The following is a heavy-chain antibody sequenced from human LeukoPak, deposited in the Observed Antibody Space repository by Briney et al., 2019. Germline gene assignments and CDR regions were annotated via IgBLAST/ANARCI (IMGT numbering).Heavy chain of an antibody. V-gene: IGHV3-23*01. CDR1: GFTFSSYA. D-gene: IGHD6-19*01. CDR2: ISGSSGST. CDR3: AKKLAVAGTVYFDY. J-gene: IGHJ4*02. Sequence: PGGSLRLSCAASGFTFSSYAMSWVRQAPGKGLEWVSAISGSSGSTYYADSVKGRFTISRDNSKNTLYLQMNSLRAEDTAVYYCAKKLAVAGTVYFDYWGQGTLVTVSS.